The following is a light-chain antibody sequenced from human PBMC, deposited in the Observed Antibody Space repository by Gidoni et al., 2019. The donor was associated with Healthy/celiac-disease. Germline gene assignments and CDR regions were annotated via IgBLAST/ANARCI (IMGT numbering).Light chain of an antibody. J-gene: IGKJ5*01. Sequence: DIVMTQSPLSLPVTPGEPASISCRSSQSLLHSTGYNYLDWYLQKPGPSPQLLIYLGSNRASGDPDSFSGCGSGTDFTLKSSRVEAEDVGVYYCMQALQTPTFGQGTRLEIK. CDR2: LGS. CDR3: MQALQTPT. CDR1: QSLLHSTGYNY. V-gene: IGKV2-28*01.